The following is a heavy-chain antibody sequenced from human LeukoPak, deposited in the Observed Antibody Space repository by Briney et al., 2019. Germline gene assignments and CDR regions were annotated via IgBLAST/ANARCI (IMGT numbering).Heavy chain of an antibody. D-gene: IGHD1-26*01. J-gene: IGHJ4*02. Sequence: GGSLRLSCAASGFTFSSYSMNWVRQAPGKGLEWVSSISSSSSYIYYTDSVKGRFTISRDKSKNMLYVQMNSLRADDTAVYYCAFGRHGGFDYWGQGTQVTVSS. CDR2: ISSSSSYI. V-gene: IGHV3-21*04. CDR1: GFTFSSYS. CDR3: AFGRHGGFDY.